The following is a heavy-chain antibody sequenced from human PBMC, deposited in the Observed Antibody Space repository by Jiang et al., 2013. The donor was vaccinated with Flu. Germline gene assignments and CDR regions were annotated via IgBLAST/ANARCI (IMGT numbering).Heavy chain of an antibody. Sequence: SGAEVKKPGSSVKVSCKASGGTFSSYTISWVRQAPGQGLEWMGRIIPILGIANYAQKFQGRVTITADKSTSTAYMELSSLRSEDTAVYYCARDMDIVATIEGVYYYYGMDVWGQGTTVTVSS. V-gene: IGHV1-69*04. CDR3: ARDMDIVATIEGVYYYYGMDV. J-gene: IGHJ6*02. D-gene: IGHD5-12*01. CDR2: IIPILGIA. CDR1: GGTFSSYT.